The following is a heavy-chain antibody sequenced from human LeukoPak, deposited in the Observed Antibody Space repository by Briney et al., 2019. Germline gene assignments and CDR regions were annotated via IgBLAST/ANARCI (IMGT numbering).Heavy chain of an antibody. J-gene: IGHJ3*02. V-gene: IGHV1-2*02. CDR2: ISPYNGGT. Sequence: ASVRVSCKASGYTFTSFGISWVRQAPGQGLEWMGWISPYNGGTNYAQKFQGRVTMTRDTSISTAYMELSRLRSDDTAVYYCARGLILVVIAMGGDAFDIWGQGTMVTVSS. CDR3: ARGLILVVIAMGGDAFDI. D-gene: IGHD2-21*01. CDR1: GYTFTSFG.